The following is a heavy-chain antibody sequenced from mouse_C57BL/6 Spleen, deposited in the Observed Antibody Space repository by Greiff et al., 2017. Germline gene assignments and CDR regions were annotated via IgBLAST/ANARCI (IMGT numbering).Heavy chain of an antibody. V-gene: IGHV5-9-1*02. CDR1: GFTFSSYA. CDR3: TRGGTMVTTDSAWFAY. Sequence: EVQLVESGEGLVKPGGSLKLSCAASGFTFSSYAMSWVRQTPEKRLEWVAYISSGGDYIYYADTVKGRFTISRDNARNTLYLQMSSLKSEDTAMYYCTRGGTMVTTDSAWFAYWGQGTLVTVSA. D-gene: IGHD2-2*01. J-gene: IGHJ3*01. CDR2: ISSGGDYI.